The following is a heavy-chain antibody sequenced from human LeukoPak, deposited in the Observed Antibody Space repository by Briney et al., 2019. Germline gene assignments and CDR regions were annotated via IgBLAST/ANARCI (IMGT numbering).Heavy chain of an antibody. CDR2: INPSGGST. D-gene: IGHD6-19*01. Sequence: ASVKVSCKASGYTFTGYYMHWVRQAPGQGLEWMGIINPSGGSTSYAQKFQGRVTMTRDMSTSTVYMELSSLRSEDTAVYYCARSIAVAASYYYFDYWGQGTLVTVSS. CDR3: ARSIAVAASYYYFDY. V-gene: IGHV1-46*01. CDR1: GYTFTGYY. J-gene: IGHJ4*02.